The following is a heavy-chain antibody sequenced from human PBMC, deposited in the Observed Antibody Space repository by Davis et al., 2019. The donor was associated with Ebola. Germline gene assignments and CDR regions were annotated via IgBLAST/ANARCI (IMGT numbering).Heavy chain of an antibody. J-gene: IGHJ3*02. D-gene: IGHD6-19*01. CDR2: IRREDFGGTA. V-gene: IGHV3-49*03. Sequence: GESLKISCTTSGFDFGDYAMTWFRQAPGKGLEWVGFIRREDFGGTAEYAASVKDRFSISRDDSKSIAYLQMNSLKTEDTARYYCSREPPPYSSDWYGDAFDIWGQGTVVTVSS. CDR1: GFDFGDYA. CDR3: SREPPPYSSDWYGDAFDI.